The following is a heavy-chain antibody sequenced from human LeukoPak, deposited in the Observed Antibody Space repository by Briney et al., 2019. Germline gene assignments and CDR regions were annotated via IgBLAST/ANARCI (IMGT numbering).Heavy chain of an antibody. D-gene: IGHD5-12*01. Sequence: ASVTVSCTASGYTFTSYAMHWVRQAPGQRLEWMGWINAGNGNTKYSQKFQGRVTITRDTSASTAYMELSSLRSEDTAVYYCASGYYSDYDQPFDYWGQGTLVTVSS. CDR2: INAGNGNT. J-gene: IGHJ4*02. CDR1: GYTFTSYA. CDR3: ASGYYSDYDQPFDY. V-gene: IGHV1-3*01.